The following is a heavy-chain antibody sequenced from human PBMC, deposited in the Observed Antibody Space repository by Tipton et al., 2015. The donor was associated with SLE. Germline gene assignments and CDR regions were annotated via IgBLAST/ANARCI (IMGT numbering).Heavy chain of an antibody. CDR3: AAETVASPSRFSY. J-gene: IGHJ4*02. V-gene: IGHV1-18*01. CDR2: TSAYNGNT. Sequence: GEVKKPGASVKVSCKASGYTFTNYGINWVRQAPGQGLEWMGWTSAYNGNTNYAQKLQGRVTMTTDTSTSTAYMELTSLRSDDTAVYYCAAETVASPSRFSYWGQGSLVTVAS. CDR1: GYTFTNYG. D-gene: IGHD5-12*01.